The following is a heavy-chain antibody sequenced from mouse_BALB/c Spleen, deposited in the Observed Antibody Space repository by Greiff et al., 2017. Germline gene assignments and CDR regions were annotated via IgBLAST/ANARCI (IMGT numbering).Heavy chain of an antibody. CDR2: IDPENGDT. V-gene: IGHV14-4*02. D-gene: IGHD1-1*01. CDR1: GFNIKDYY. J-gene: IGHJ2*01. Sequence: VQLQQSGAELVRSGASVKLSCTASGFNIKDYYMHWVKQRPEQGLEWIGWIDPENGDTEYAPNFQGKATMTADTSSNTAYLQLSSLTSEDTAVYYCNGGTTVVSHFDYWGQGTTLTVSS. CDR3: NGGTTVVSHFDY.